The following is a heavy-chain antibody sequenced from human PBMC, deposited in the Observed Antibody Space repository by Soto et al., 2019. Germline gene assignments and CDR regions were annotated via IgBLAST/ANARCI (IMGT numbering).Heavy chain of an antibody. D-gene: IGHD3-10*01. CDR3: ARDSPPGWHFDY. CDR2: ISSSSSTI. Sequence: EAQLVESGGGLVQPGGSLRLSCAASGFTFSSYSMNWVRQAPGKGLEWISYISSSSSTIYYADSVQGRFTISRDNARXXXXXXXXXXXXXXXXMYYCARDSPPGWHFDYWGQGALVTVSS. CDR1: GFTFSSYS. V-gene: IGHV3-48*01. J-gene: IGHJ4*02.